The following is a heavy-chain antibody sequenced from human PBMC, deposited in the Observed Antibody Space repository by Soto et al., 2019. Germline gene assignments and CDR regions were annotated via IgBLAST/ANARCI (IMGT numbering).Heavy chain of an antibody. CDR2: ISSSSSTI. CDR3: ARGAPIAVSKTGDY. J-gene: IGHJ4*01. CDR1: GFTFRSYN. V-gene: IGHV3-48*02. Sequence: GGSLRLSCAASGFTFRSYNMNWVRQAQGKGLDWLSYISSSSSTIYYADSVKGRFTISRDNAKNSLYLQMNSLRDDDTAMDYCARGAPIAVSKTGDYWGQGTIVTVSS. D-gene: IGHD1-26*01.